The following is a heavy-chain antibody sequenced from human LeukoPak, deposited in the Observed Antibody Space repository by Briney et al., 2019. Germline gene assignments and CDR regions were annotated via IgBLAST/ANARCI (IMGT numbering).Heavy chain of an antibody. V-gene: IGHV4-61*02. CDR2: IYTSGST. D-gene: IGHD3-9*01. CDR1: GGSISSGSYY. CDR3: ARGFSDILTGYYIPGFDY. Sequence: SETLSLTCTVSGGSISSGSYYWSWIRQPAGKGLEWIGRIYTSGSTNYNPSLKSRVTISVDTSKNQFSLKLSSVTAADTAVYYCARGFSDILTGYYIPGFDYWGQGTLVTVPS. J-gene: IGHJ4*02.